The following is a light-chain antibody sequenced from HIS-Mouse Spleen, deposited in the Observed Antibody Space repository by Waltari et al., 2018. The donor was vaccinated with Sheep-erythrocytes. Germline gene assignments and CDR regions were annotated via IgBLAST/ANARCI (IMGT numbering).Light chain of an antibody. CDR1: QSLLQSNGYNY. J-gene: IGKJ1*01. V-gene: IGKV2-28*01. Sequence: IVMTQSPLSLPVTPGEPASISCRSSQSLLQSNGYNYLDWYLQKPGQSPQLLIYLGSNRASGVPDRFSGSGSGTDFTLKISRVEAEDVGVYYCMQALQTPPTFGQGTKVEIK. CDR3: MQALQTPPT. CDR2: LGS.